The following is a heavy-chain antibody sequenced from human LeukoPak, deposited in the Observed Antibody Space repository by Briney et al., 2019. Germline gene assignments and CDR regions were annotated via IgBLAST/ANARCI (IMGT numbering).Heavy chain of an antibody. Sequence: ASVKVSCKASGYTFTGFYMHWVRQAPGQGLEWMGWINPNSGGTNYAQKFQGRVTMTRDTSISTAHMEPSRLRSDDTAVYYCARSDHSSSLDYWGQGTLVTVSS. CDR3: ARSDHSSSLDY. J-gene: IGHJ4*02. D-gene: IGHD6-13*01. CDR2: INPNSGGT. CDR1: GYTFTGFY. V-gene: IGHV1-2*02.